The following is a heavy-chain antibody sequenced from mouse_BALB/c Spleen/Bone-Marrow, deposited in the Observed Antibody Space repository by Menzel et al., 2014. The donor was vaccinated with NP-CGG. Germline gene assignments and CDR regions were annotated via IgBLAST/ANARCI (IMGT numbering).Heavy chain of an antibody. D-gene: IGHD1-2*01. J-gene: IGHJ1*01. CDR3: ARGGTTATWYFDV. CDR1: GFNIXDTY. Sequence: VQLQQSGAELVKPGASVKLSCTASGFNIXDTYMHWVKQRPEQGLEWIGRIDPANGNTKYDSKFQGKATITADTSSNTAYLQLSSLTSEDTAVYYCARGGTTATWYFDVWGAGTTVTVSS. V-gene: IGHV14-3*02. CDR2: IDPANGNT.